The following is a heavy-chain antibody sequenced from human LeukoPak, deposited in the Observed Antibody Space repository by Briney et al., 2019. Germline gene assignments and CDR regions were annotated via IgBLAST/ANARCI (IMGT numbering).Heavy chain of an antibody. CDR1: GFIFSYYG. CDR3: AKERGHFKPFDY. D-gene: IGHD2-21*02. J-gene: IGHJ4*02. Sequence: GGSLRHSCEVSGFIFSYYGMNWVRQAPGKGLGWVSAISDSGDATYYADSVKGRFTISRDNSKSTLYLQMNNLRAEDTALYYCAKERGHFKPFDYWGQGTLVAVSS. CDR2: ISDSGDAT. V-gene: IGHV3-23*01.